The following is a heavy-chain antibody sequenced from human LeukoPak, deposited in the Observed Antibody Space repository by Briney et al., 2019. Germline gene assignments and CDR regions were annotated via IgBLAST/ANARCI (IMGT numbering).Heavy chain of an antibody. CDR1: GFTFSSYS. Sequence: PGGSLRLSCAASGFTFSSYSMNWVRQAPGKGLEWVSSISSSSSYIYYADSVKGRFTISRDNAKNTLYLQMNSLRAEDTAVYYCAKDKGGYGYGQYYFDYWGQGTLVTVSS. V-gene: IGHV3-21*04. CDR3: AKDKGGYGYGQYYFDY. J-gene: IGHJ4*02. CDR2: ISSSSSYI. D-gene: IGHD5-18*01.